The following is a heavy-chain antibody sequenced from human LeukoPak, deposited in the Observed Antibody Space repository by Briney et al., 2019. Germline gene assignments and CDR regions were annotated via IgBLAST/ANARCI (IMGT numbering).Heavy chain of an antibody. Sequence: GGSLRLSCAASGFTFDDYAMHWVRQAPGKGLEWVSGISWNSGSIGYADSVKGRFTISRDNAKNSLYLQMNSLRAEDTAVYYCARDWAGGPHDYWGQGILVTVSS. D-gene: IGHD3-10*01. V-gene: IGHV3-9*01. CDR2: ISWNSGSI. CDR1: GFTFDDYA. CDR3: ARDWAGGPHDY. J-gene: IGHJ4*02.